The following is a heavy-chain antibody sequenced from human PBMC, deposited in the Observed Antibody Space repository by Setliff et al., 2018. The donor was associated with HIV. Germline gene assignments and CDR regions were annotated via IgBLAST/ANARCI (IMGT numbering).Heavy chain of an antibody. V-gene: IGHV1-2*02. CDR3: ASTPGEGWFDP. CDR2: INPNSGGT. Sequence: ASVKVSCKVSGYTLTEVSIHWVRQAPGKGLEWMGWINPNSGGTNYAQKFQGRVTVTRDTSISTAYMELSRLRSDDTAVYYCASTPGEGWFDPWGQGTLVTVSS. J-gene: IGHJ5*02. CDR1: GYTLTEVS.